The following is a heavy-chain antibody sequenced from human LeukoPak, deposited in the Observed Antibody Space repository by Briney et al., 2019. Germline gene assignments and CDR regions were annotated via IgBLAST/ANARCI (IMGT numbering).Heavy chain of an antibody. CDR1: GYTFTGYY. D-gene: IGHD3-10*01. V-gene: IGHV1-2*02. CDR2: INPNSGGT. Sequence: ASVKVSCKASGYTFTGYYMHWVRQAPGQGLEWMGWINPNSGGTNYAQKFQGRVTMTRDTSISTAYMELSRLRSDDTAVYYCARDCGYYGSRSYYYYMDVWGKGTTVTVSS. CDR3: ARDCGYYGSRSYYYYMDV. J-gene: IGHJ6*03.